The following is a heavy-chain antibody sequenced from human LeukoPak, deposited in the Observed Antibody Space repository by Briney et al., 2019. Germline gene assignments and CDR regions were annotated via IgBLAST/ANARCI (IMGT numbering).Heavy chain of an antibody. CDR1: GFTFSTYS. V-gene: IGHV3-21*01. Sequence: GGSLRLSCAASGFTFSTYSMNWVRQAPGKGLEWVSSISSSSTYIYHADSVKGRFTISRDNAKKSLYLQMNSLRAEDTAVYYCARDAVQGYCSGGSCYPEGGFDPWGQGTLVTVSS. CDR2: ISSSSTYI. J-gene: IGHJ5*02. D-gene: IGHD2-15*01. CDR3: ARDAVQGYCSGGSCYPEGGFDP.